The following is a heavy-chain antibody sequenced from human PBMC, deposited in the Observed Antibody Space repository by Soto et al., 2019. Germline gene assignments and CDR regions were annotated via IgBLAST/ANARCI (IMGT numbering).Heavy chain of an antibody. V-gene: IGHV4-59*08. D-gene: IGHD2-15*01. CDR1: GDSISSYY. J-gene: IGHJ6*03. Sequence: PSETLSLTCTGSGDSISSYYLTLIRQPPGKGLEWIGYIYYSGSTNYNPSLKSRVTISVDTSKNQFSLRLSSVTAADTAIYYCARRVVTPEHCYYYYYMDVWGKGTTVTVSS. CDR3: ARRVVTPEHCYYYYYMDV. CDR2: IYYSGST.